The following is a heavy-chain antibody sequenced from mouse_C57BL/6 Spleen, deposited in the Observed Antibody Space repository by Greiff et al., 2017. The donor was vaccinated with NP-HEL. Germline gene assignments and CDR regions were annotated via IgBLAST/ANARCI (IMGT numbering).Heavy chain of an antibody. J-gene: IGHJ2*01. V-gene: IGHV14-3*01. CDR3: ALITTVVEGNFDY. D-gene: IGHD1-1*01. CDR2: IDPANGNT. CDR1: GFNIKNTY. Sequence: EVMLVESVAELVRPGASVKLSCTASGFNIKNTYMHWVKQRPEQGLEWIGRIDPANGNTKYAPKFQGKATITADTSSNTAYLQLSSLTSEDTAIYYCALITTVVEGNFDYWGQGTTLTVSS.